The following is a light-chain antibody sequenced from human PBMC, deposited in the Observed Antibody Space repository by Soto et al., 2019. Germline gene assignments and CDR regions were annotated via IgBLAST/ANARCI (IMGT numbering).Light chain of an antibody. V-gene: IGLV2-14*03. CDR1: SSDVGGYHY. CDR3: SSFTGPTTLDV. Sequence: QSALTQPPSASGSPGQSVTISCTGTSSDVGGYHYVSWYQQHPGKAPKLMIYGVSNRPSGISNRFSGSKSGNTAFLTISGLQPEDEADYYCSSFTGPTTLDVFGTGTKLTVL. J-gene: IGLJ1*01. CDR2: GVS.